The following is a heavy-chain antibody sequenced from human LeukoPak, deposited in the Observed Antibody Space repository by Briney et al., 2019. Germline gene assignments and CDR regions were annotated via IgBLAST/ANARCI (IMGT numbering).Heavy chain of an antibody. CDR1: GFTFGAFG. CDR2: ISAYNGNT. CDR3: ARVLEGYSSGWPDYYYYGMDV. D-gene: IGHD6-19*01. V-gene: IGHV1-18*01. Sequence: ASVKVSCKASGFTFGAFGISWVRQAPGQGLEWMGWISAYNGNTNYAQKLQGRVTMTTDTSTSTAYMELRSLRSDDTAVYYCARVLEGYSSGWPDYYYYGMDVWGQGTTVTVSS. J-gene: IGHJ6*02.